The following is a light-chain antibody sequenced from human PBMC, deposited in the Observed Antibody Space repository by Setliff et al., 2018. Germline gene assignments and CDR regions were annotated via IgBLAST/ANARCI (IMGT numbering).Light chain of an antibody. CDR3: QSYDNSLSGSGL. CDR2: ANS. Sequence: QSALTQPPSVSGAPGQRVTISCTGSRSNIGANYEAHWYQHLPGAAPKLLIFANSNRPSGVPDRFSGSKSDTSASLAITGLQAEDEADYFCQSYDNSLSGSGLFGTGTKVTVL. J-gene: IGLJ1*01. V-gene: IGLV1-40*01. CDR1: RSNIGANYE.